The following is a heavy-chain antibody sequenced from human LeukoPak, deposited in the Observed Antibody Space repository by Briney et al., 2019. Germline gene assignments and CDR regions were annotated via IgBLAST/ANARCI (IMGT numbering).Heavy chain of an antibody. J-gene: IGHJ4*02. CDR1: GFTFSSYA. CDR2: ISYDGSNK. CDR3: ARDLGEDGYNSI. Sequence: GGSLRLSRAASGFTFSSYAMHWVRQAPGKGLEWVAVISYDGSNKYYADSVKGRFTISRDNSKNTLYLQMSSLRAEDTAVYYCARDLGEDGYNSIWGQGTLVTVSS. V-gene: IGHV3-30*04. D-gene: IGHD5-24*01.